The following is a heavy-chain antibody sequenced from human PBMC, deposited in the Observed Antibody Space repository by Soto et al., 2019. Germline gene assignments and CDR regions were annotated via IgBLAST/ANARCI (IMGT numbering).Heavy chain of an antibody. CDR3: ARPLTPAFGRDYFDR. J-gene: IGHJ4*02. Sequence: QLQLQESGPGLVKPSETLSLTCTVAGGFISSSSSYWGWIRQSPGKGLEWIANIHSGGTTYYNSSLKFRVIVSVDTSKDQFSLWMSSVTAADTAVYYCARPLTPAFGRDYFDRWGQGTLVIVSS. V-gene: IGHV4-39*01. CDR2: IHSGGTT. D-gene: IGHD3-10*01. CDR1: GGFISSSSSY.